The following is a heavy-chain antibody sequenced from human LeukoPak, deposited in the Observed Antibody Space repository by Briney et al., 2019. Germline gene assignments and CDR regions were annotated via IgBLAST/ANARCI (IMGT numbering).Heavy chain of an antibody. D-gene: IGHD2-15*01. Sequence: GGSLRLSCATSGFTFSNSDMNWVRQAPGKGLEWVSSITTTSSYIYYADSVRGRFTISRDNAKNSLYLHMDSLRAEDTAVYYCARSGCPGGSCYLRYSWPDLWGRGTLVTVSS. CDR3: ARSGCPGGSCYLRYSWPDL. CDR1: GFTFSNSD. V-gene: IGHV3-21*01. J-gene: IGHJ5*02. CDR2: ITTTSSYI.